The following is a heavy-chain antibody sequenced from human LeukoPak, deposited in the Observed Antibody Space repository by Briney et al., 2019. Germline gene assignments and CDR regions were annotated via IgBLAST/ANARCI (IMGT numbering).Heavy chain of an antibody. V-gene: IGHV4-61*01. D-gene: IGHD6-13*01. CDR1: GGSVSSGSYY. J-gene: IGHJ4*02. Sequence: SETLSLACTVSGGSVSSGSYYWSWIRQPPGKGLEWIGYIYYSGSTNYNPSLKSRVTISVDTSKNQFSLKLSSVTAADTAVYYCARVPAAAGYYFDYWGQGTLVTVSS. CDR3: ARVPAAAGYYFDY. CDR2: IYYSGST.